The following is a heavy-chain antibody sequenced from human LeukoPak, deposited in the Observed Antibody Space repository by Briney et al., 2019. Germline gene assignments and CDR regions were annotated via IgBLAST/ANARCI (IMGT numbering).Heavy chain of an antibody. V-gene: IGHV2-5*02. CDR2: IYWDDDK. Sequence: SGPTLVNPTQTLTLTCTFSGFSLSTSGVGVGWIRQPPGKALEWLALIYWDDDKRYSPSLKSRLTITKDTSKNQVVLTMTNMDPVDTATYYCAHSNTVLWFGELLHNWFDPWGQGTLVTVSS. D-gene: IGHD3-10*01. CDR1: GFSLSTSGVG. CDR3: AHSNTVLWFGELLHNWFDP. J-gene: IGHJ5*02.